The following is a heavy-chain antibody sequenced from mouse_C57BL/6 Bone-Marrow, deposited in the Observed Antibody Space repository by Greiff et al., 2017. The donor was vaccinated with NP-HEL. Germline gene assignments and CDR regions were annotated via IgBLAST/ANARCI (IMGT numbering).Heavy chain of an antibody. CDR2: ILPGSGST. D-gene: IGHD1-1*01. J-gene: IGHJ4*01. CDR3: ARGYYYGSRHYYAMDY. CDR1: GYTFTGYW. Sequence: VQLQQSGAELMKPGASVTLSCKATGYTFTGYWIEWVKQRPGHGLEWIGEILPGSGSTNYNEKFKGKATFTADTSSNTAYMQLSSLTTEDSAIYYCARGYYYGSRHYYAMDYWGQGTSVTVSS. V-gene: IGHV1-9*01.